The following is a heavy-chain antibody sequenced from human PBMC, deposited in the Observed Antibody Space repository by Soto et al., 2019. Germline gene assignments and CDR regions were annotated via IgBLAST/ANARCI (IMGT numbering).Heavy chain of an antibody. CDR1: GYIFTNYY. Sequence: QVQLVQSGAEVKKPGASVKVSCKASGYIFTNYYLNWVRQAPGQGLEWMGIINPSTGSTSYAQKFQGRVTMTSDTSTRTVYMELSSLRSGDTAVYYCARERVWRWLAFDYWGQGTLVTVSS. J-gene: IGHJ4*02. CDR2: INPSTGST. D-gene: IGHD6-19*01. CDR3: ARERVWRWLAFDY. V-gene: IGHV1-46*03.